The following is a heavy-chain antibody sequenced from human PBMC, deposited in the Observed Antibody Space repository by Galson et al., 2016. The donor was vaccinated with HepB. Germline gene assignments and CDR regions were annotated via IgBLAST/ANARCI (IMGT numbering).Heavy chain of an antibody. J-gene: IGHJ4*02. CDR2: ISSSGQAI. D-gene: IGHD5-12*01. CDR3: ARDPVRFSGYDPRYYFDF. CDR1: GFTFSDYY. V-gene: IGHV3-11*01. Sequence: SLRLSCAASGFTFSDYYMSWVRQAPGKGLEWVSYISSSGQAIHYADSVKGRFTISRDNVKNSLYLQMSSLRADDTAVYYCARDPVRFSGYDPRYYFDFWGQGTLVTVSS.